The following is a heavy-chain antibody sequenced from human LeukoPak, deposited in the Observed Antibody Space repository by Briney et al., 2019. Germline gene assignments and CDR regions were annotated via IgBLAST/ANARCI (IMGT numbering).Heavy chain of an antibody. V-gene: IGHV3-23*01. J-gene: IGHJ4*02. CDR2: IGGTGVRT. D-gene: IGHD3-16*01. Sequence: GGSLRLSCASSGFTFSSYAMSWVRQAPGKGLERVSTIGGTGVRTHYADSVKGRFTISRDNSKNTLYLQINSLRAEDTAVYFCAKDRLGGPYFFHYWGQGTLVTVSS. CDR1: GFTFSSYA. CDR3: AKDRLGGPYFFHY.